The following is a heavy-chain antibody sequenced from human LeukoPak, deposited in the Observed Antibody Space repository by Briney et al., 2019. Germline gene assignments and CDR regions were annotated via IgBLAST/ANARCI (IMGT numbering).Heavy chain of an antibody. CDR2: IYQSGST. V-gene: IGHV4-4*02. Sequence: KPSGTLSLTCAVSGASMSSTNWWNWVRQPPGKGLEWIGEIYQSGSTNYIPSLKSRVTISVDTSKNQFSLRLTSVTAADTAVYHCARPSGNYRYYFDYWGQGTLVTVSS. J-gene: IGHJ4*02. CDR1: GASMSSTNW. D-gene: IGHD1-26*01. CDR3: ARPSGNYRYYFDY.